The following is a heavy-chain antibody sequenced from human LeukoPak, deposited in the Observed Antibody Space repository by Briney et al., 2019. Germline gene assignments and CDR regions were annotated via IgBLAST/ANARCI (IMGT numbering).Heavy chain of an antibody. Sequence: TSETLSLTCAVYGGSFSGYYWSWIRQPPGKGLEWIGEINHSGSTNYNPSLKSRVTISVDTSKNQFSLKLSSVTAADTAVYYCASDGIAVAGLDYWGQGTLVTVSS. V-gene: IGHV4-34*01. J-gene: IGHJ4*02. CDR2: INHSGST. CDR3: ASDGIAVAGLDY. CDR1: GGSFSGYY. D-gene: IGHD6-19*01.